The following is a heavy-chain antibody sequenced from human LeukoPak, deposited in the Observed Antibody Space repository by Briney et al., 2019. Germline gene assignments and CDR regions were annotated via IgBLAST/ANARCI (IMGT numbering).Heavy chain of an antibody. Sequence: GGSLRLSCAASGFTVSSNYMSWVRQAPGKGLEWVSVIYSGGSTYYADSVKGRFTISRDNSKNTLYLQMNSLRVEDTAVYYCAKGADIWGYYYDSSGFYYFDYWGPGTLVTVSS. CDR1: GFTVSSNY. D-gene: IGHD3-22*01. V-gene: IGHV3-53*01. CDR2: IYSGGST. J-gene: IGHJ4*02. CDR3: AKGADIWGYYYDSSGFYYFDY.